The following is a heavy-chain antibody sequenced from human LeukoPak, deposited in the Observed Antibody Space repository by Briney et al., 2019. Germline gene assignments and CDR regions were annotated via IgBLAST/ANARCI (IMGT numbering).Heavy chain of an antibody. V-gene: IGHV1-2*02. J-gene: IGHJ6*02. Sequence: ASVKVSCKASGYTFTGYYMHWVRQAPGQGLEWMGWINPNSGGTNYARKFQGRVTMTRDTSISTAYMELSRLRSDDTAVYYCARDSYGEPYYSYGMDVWGQGTTVTVSS. CDR3: ARDSYGEPYYSYGMDV. CDR2: INPNSGGT. D-gene: IGHD4-17*01. CDR1: GYTFTGYY.